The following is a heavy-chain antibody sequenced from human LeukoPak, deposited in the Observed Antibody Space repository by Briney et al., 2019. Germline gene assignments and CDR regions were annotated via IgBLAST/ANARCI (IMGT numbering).Heavy chain of an antibody. D-gene: IGHD4-17*01. CDR3: ARGLFQTTVTTLGWFDP. Sequence: SETLSLTCTVSGGSIRRANNYWSWIRQSAGKGLEWIGHIYPSGSTLCNTSLKSRVTISVDTSKNQFSLRLNSVTAADTAVYYCARGLFQTTVTTLGWFDPWGQGTLVTVSS. CDR2: IYPSGST. J-gene: IGHJ5*02. CDR1: GGSIRRANNY. V-gene: IGHV4-61*09.